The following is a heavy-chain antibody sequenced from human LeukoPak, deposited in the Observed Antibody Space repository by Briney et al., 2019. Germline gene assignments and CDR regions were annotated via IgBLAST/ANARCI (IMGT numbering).Heavy chain of an antibody. CDR1: GYTLTELS. Sequence: ASVKVSCKVSGYTLTELSMHWVRQAPGKGLEWMGGFDPEDGETIYAQKFQGRVTMTEDTSTDTAYMELSSLRSEDTAVYYCATAHPLGWLPVDYWGQGTLSPSPQ. V-gene: IGHV1-24*01. CDR3: ATAHPLGWLPVDY. J-gene: IGHJ4*02. D-gene: IGHD4-23*01. CDR2: FDPEDGET.